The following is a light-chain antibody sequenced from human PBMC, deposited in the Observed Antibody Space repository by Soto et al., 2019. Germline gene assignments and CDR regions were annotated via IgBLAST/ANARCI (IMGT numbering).Light chain of an antibody. J-gene: IGKJ1*01. CDR3: LLDFRYFWA. V-gene: IGKV1-5*03. Sequence: DIQMTQSPSTLYASVGDRVTITCRASQSINKWLAWYQQKPGKVPKLLIYETSTVESGVPSTFSGSGSGTDFTLTISSLQPEDFATYYCLLDFRYFWAFGQGTKVDIK. CDR1: QSINKW. CDR2: ETS.